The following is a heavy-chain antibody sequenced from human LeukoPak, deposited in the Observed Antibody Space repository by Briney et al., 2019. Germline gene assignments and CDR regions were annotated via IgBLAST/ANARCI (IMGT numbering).Heavy chain of an antibody. Sequence: GGSLRLSCAASGYTFSDYWMSWVRQAPGKGLERVANIKPDGRDKYHVDSVKGRFTISRDNAKASLYLLMNSLRAEDTAVYYCARGRFCDSGNCYLDYWGQGALVTVSS. D-gene: IGHD4-23*01. CDR1: GYTFSDYW. CDR2: IKPDGRDK. J-gene: IGHJ4*02. V-gene: IGHV3-7*01. CDR3: ARGRFCDSGNCYLDY.